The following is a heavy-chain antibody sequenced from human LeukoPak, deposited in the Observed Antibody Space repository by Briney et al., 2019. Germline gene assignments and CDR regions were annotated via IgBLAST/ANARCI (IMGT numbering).Heavy chain of an antibody. CDR1: GFTFSNAW. V-gene: IGHV3-23*01. Sequence: PGGSLRLSCAASGFTFSNAWMSWVRQAPGKGLEWVSAISASDYGTFYADSVRGRFTISRDNSKDTLYLHMNSLRVEDTAVYYCAKDDVGVLNLIDNWGQGTLVTVSS. CDR3: AKDDVGVLNLIDN. CDR2: ISASDYGT. J-gene: IGHJ4*02. D-gene: IGHD4/OR15-4a*01.